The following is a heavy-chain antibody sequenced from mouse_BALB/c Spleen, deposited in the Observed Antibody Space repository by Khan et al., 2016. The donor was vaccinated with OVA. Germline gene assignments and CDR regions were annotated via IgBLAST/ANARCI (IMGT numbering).Heavy chain of an antibody. CDR1: GFTFSTYG. D-gene: IGHD1-1*01. CDR2: ISTGGHYT. CDR3: SRRAYYYNSEGFAY. V-gene: IGHV5-6*02. Sequence: EVMLVESGGDLVKPGGSLKLSCAVSGFTFSTYGMSWVRQTPDMRLEWVATISTGGHYTYYPDSVKGRFTISRDNAMNTLYLQMSILKSDDTAIYYCSRRAYYYNSEGFAYWGQGTLVAVSA. J-gene: IGHJ3*01.